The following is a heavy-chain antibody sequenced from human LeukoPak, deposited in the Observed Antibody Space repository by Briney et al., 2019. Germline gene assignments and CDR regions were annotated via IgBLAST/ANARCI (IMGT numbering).Heavy chain of an antibody. CDR2: ITWNGGST. CDR1: GFTFNDYG. CDR3: ARAGSSGYFGY. J-gene: IGHJ4*02. Sequence: GGSLRLSCAASGFTFNDYGMSWVRQAPGQGPEWVSGITWNGGSTDYAASVKGRFTISRDNAKNSLYLQMNSLRAEDTAVYYCARAGSSGYFGYWGQGTLVTVSS. D-gene: IGHD3-22*01. V-gene: IGHV3-20*04.